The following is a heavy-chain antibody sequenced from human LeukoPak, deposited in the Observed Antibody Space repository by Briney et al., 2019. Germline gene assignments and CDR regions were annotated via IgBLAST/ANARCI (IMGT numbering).Heavy chain of an antibody. CDR3: ARFRLTRASDY. CDR2: INPNSGGT. J-gene: IGHJ4*02. CDR1: GYTFTGYY. Sequence: ASVKVSCKXSGYTFTGYYMHWVRQAPGQGLEGMGRINPNSGGTNYAQKLQGRVTMTTDTSTSTAYMELRSLRSDDTAVYYCARFRLTRASDYWGQGTLVTVSS. D-gene: IGHD5-12*01. V-gene: IGHV1-2*06.